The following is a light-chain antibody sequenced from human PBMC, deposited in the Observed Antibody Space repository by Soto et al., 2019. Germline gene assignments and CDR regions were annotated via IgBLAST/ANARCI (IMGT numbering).Light chain of an antibody. CDR2: GAS. CDR3: QHYNTWPWT. Sequence: MTQSPATLSVSPGESATLSGGASHSVSSSLAWYQQKPGQTPRLLIYGASTRATGVPARFSGSGSGTEFTLTIGSLQSEDFAVYYCQHYNTWPWTFGQGTKVDIK. V-gene: IGKV3-15*01. J-gene: IGKJ1*01. CDR1: HSVSSS.